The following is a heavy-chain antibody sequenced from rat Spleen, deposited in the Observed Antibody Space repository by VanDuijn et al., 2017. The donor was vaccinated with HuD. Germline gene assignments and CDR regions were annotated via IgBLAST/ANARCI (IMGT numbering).Heavy chain of an antibody. J-gene: IGHJ4*01. CDR1: GYSITSSYR. CDR3: ARGAGYVLDA. V-gene: IGHV3-3*01. D-gene: IGHD1-4*01. CDR2: INSAGIT. Sequence: VQLQESGPGLVKPSQSLSLTCSVTGYSITSSYRWNWIRKFPGNKLEWMGYINSAGITNYNPSLKSRISITLDTSKNQFFLQLNSVTTEDTATYYCARGAGYVLDAWGQGASVTVSS.